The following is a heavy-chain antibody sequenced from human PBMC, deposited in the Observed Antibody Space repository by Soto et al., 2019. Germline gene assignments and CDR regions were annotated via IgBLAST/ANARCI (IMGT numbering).Heavy chain of an antibody. J-gene: IGHJ4*02. Sequence: SETLSLTCTVSAGSISSTNYYWGWIRQPPGKGLEWIGNIYYRGNTYYNPSLNSRVTISVDTSKNQFSLKLSSVTAADTAMYYCASLRYTVVSFDYWGQATLVTVSS. CDR1: AGSISSTNYY. D-gene: IGHD3-22*01. V-gene: IGHV4-39*01. CDR2: IYYRGNT. CDR3: ASLRYTVVSFDY.